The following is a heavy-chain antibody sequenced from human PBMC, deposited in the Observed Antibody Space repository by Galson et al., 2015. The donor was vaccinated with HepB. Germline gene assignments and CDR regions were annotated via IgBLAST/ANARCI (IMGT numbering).Heavy chain of an antibody. CDR2: ISSSSATYI. D-gene: IGHD3-10*01. CDR1: GFTFSSYN. J-gene: IGHJ5*02. Sequence: SLRLSCAASGFTFSSYNMNWVRQAPGKGLEWVSSISSSSATYIYYADSVQGRFTISRDNAKNSLYLQMNSLGGDDTAVYYCARGGSFDPWGQGTLVTVSS. V-gene: IGHV3-21*01. CDR3: ARGGSFDP.